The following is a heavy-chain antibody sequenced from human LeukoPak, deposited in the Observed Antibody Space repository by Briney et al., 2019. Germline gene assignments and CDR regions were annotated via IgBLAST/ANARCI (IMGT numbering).Heavy chain of an antibody. D-gene: IGHD2-21*02. Sequence: GGSLRLSCAASGFTFSNSAMNWVRQAPGKGLEWVSVISGSGGSTYYADSVKGRFTVSRDNSKDTLYLQMNSLRLEDTAVYYCAKEGAYCGGDCYSYLDYWGQGTLVTVSS. V-gene: IGHV3-23*01. CDR2: ISGSGGST. J-gene: IGHJ4*02. CDR3: AKEGAYCGGDCYSYLDY. CDR1: GFTFSNSA.